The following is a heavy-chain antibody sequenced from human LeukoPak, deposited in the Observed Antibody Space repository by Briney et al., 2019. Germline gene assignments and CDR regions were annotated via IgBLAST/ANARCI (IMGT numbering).Heavy chain of an antibody. CDR2: IYYSGST. J-gene: IGHJ5*02. CDR3: ARDRARIAVAASGWFDP. D-gene: IGHD6-19*01. Sequence: PSETLSLTCTGSGVSISSYYWSWIRQPPGKGLEWIAYIYYSGSTNYNPSLKSRVTISVDTSKNQFSLKLRSVTAADTAVYYCARDRARIAVAASGWFDPWGQGTLVTVSS. V-gene: IGHV4-59*01. CDR1: GVSISSYY.